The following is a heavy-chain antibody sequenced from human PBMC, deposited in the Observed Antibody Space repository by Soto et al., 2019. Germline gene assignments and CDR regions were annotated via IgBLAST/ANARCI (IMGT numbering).Heavy chain of an antibody. Sequence: GGSLRLSCAASGFPVSINYMSWVRQAPGKGLEWVSVIYSGGSTYYADSVKGRFTISRDNSKNTLYLQMNSLRAEETAVYYCARWEDSSGYYGYDYGMDVWGQGTRVTVSS. D-gene: IGHD3-22*01. V-gene: IGHV3-53*01. CDR1: GFPVSINY. CDR2: IYSGGST. J-gene: IGHJ6*02. CDR3: ARWEDSSGYYGYDYGMDV.